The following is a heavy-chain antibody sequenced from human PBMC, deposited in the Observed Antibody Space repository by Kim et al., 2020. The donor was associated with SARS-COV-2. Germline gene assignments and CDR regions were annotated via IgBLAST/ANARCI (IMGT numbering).Heavy chain of an antibody. CDR3: ARGSDYDSSGYYHDWFDP. V-gene: IGHV1-18*01. CDR1: GYTFTSYG. CDR2: ISAYNGNT. D-gene: IGHD3-22*01. Sequence: ASVKVSCKASGYTFTSYGISWVRQAPGQGLEWMGWISAYNGNTNYAQKLQGRVTMTTDTSTSTAYMELRSLRSDDTAVYYCARGSDYDSSGYYHDWFDPWGQGTLVTVSS. J-gene: IGHJ5*02.